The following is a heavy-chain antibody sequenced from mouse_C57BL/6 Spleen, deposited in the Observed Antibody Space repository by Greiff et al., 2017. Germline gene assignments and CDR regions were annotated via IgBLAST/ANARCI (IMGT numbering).Heavy chain of an antibody. V-gene: IGHV1-82*01. CDR1: GYAFSSSW. D-gene: IGHD2-1*01. CDR2: IYPGDGDT. Sequence: QVQLQQSGPELVKPGASVKISCKASGYAFSSSWMNWVKQRPGKGLEWIGRIYPGDGDTNYNGKFKGKATLTADKSSSTAYMQLSSLTSEDSAVYFCARWERYGNYSPFDDWGQGTTLTVSS. CDR3: ARWERYGNYSPFDD. J-gene: IGHJ2*01.